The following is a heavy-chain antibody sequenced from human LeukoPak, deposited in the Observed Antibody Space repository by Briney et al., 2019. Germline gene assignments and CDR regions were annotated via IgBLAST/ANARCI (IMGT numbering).Heavy chain of an antibody. J-gene: IGHJ3*02. CDR1: GCTFTSYY. V-gene: IGHV1-46*01. CDR3: ARDSLELRGKGENAFDI. Sequence: ASVKVSCKASGCTFTSYYMHWVRQAPGQGLEWMGIINPSGGSTSYAQKFQGRVTMTRDTSTSTVYMELSSLRSEDTAVYYCARDSLELRGKGENAFDIWGQGTMVTVSS. D-gene: IGHD1-7*01. CDR2: INPSGGST.